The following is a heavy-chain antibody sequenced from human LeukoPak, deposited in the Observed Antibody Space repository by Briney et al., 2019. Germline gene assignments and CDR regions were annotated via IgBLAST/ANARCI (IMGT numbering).Heavy chain of an antibody. CDR2: NNGRGITI. D-gene: IGHD2-15*01. CDR1: GFTFSAYS. J-gene: IGHJ4*02. V-gene: IGHV3-48*04. Sequence: GGSLRLSCAASGFTFSAYSMNWVRHTPGRGLECVANNNGRGITIHYADSFRGRFTISRDNTKNSLNLQMNNLRAEDTGLYYCARDQPSVGWGFDSWGRGTLVIVSS. CDR3: ARDQPSVGWGFDS.